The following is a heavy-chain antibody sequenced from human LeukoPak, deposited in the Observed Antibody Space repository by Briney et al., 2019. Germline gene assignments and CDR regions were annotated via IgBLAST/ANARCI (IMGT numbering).Heavy chain of an antibody. CDR3: ARGGVTGAWDY. CDR1: GFTFSNNW. CDR2: ITSDGGGT. D-gene: IGHD1-26*01. J-gene: IGHJ4*02. Sequence: GGSLRLSCAASGFTFSNNWMHWVRQAPGKGLVWVSLITSDGGGTSYADSVKGRFTISRDNAKNTLYLQMNSLRAEDTAVYYCARGGVTGAWDYWGQGILVTLSS. V-gene: IGHV3-74*01.